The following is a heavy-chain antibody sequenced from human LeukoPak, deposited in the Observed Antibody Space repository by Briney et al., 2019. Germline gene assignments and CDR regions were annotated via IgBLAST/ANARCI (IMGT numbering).Heavy chain of an antibody. CDR2: ISYDGSNK. CDR1: GFTFSTYA. V-gene: IGHV3-30*04. CDR3: ARYGYSYGMDV. D-gene: IGHD6-13*01. Sequence: PGRSLRLSCTASGFTFSTYAMHWVRQAPGKGLEWVAVISYDGSNKYYADSVKGRFTISRDNSKNTLYLQMNSLRAEDTAVYYCARYGYSYGMDVWGQGTTVTVS. J-gene: IGHJ6*02.